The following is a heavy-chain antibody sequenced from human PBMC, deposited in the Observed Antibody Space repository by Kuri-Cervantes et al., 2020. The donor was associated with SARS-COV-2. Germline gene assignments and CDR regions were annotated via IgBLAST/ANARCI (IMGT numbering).Heavy chain of an antibody. V-gene: IGHV1-69*13. Sequence: SVKVSCKASGGTFSSYAISWVRQAPGQGLEWMGGIIPIFGTANYAQKFQGRVTITADESTSTAYMELSSLRSEDTAVYYCARDSGWGAVASTSGLVYWGREPWSPSPQ. J-gene: IGHJ4*02. CDR3: ARDSGWGAVASTSGLVY. CDR2: IIPIFGTA. D-gene: IGHD6-19*01. CDR1: GGTFSSYA.